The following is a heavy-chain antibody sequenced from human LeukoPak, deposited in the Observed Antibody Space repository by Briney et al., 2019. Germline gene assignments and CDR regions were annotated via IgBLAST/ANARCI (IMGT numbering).Heavy chain of an antibody. CDR1: GFTLSNFW. J-gene: IGHJ3*01. CDR2: INTDGSST. Sequence: GGSLRLSCSASGFTLSNFWIHWVRQAPGKGLVWVSRINTDGSSTNYADSVKGRFAVSRDNAKNTLYLQMNSLRVQDTALYYCARVIGWDEPFDLWGQGTMVTVSS. CDR3: ARVIGWDEPFDL. V-gene: IGHV3-74*01. D-gene: IGHD1-26*01.